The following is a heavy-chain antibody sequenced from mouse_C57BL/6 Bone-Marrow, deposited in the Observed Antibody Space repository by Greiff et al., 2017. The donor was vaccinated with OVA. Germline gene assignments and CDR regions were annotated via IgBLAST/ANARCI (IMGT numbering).Heavy chain of an antibody. Sequence: EVQLVESGGGLVQPGGSLKLSCAASGFTFSDYGMAWVRQAPRKGPEWVAFISNLAYSIYYADTVTGRFTISRENAKNTLYLEMSSLRSEDTAMYYCARLYSLAYWGQGTLVTVSA. CDR3: ARLYSLAY. V-gene: IGHV5-15*01. CDR1: GFTFSDYG. D-gene: IGHD1-1*01. CDR2: ISNLAYSI. J-gene: IGHJ3*01.